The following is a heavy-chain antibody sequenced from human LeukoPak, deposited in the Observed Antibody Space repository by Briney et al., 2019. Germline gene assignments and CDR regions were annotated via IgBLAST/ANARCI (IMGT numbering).Heavy chain of an antibody. D-gene: IGHD3-10*01. Sequence: GGSLRLSCAASGFTFSSYDMTWVRQAPGKGLEWVAFIRYNGNNQYYADSVKGRFTISRDNSKNTLYLQMNSLKGDDTAVYYCAKDSAFYYIDVWGKGTTVIISS. J-gene: IGHJ6*03. CDR3: AKDSAFYYIDV. CDR1: GFTFSSYD. CDR2: IRYNGNNQ. V-gene: IGHV3-30*02.